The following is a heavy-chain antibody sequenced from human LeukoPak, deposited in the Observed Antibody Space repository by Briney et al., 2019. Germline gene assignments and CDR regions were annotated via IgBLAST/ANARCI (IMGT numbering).Heavy chain of an antibody. J-gene: IGHJ4*02. CDR3: VKDLRSDFMGVLSRYLSY. V-gene: IGHV3-64D*09. D-gene: IGHD2/OR15-2a*01. CDR2: ISRNGGGT. CDR1: GFTFSSFA. Sequence: GGSLRLSCSASGFTFSSFAMHWVRQAPGKGLEYVAAISRNGGGTYYADSVKGRFTISRDNSKSTLYLQMSSLRAEDTAVYLCVKDLRSDFMGVLSRYLSYWGQGTLVTVSS.